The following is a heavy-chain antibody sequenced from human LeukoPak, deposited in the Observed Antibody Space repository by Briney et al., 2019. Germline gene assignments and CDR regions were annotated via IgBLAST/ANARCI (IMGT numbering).Heavy chain of an antibody. V-gene: IGHV1-18*01. D-gene: IGHD6-13*01. J-gene: IGHJ6*02. CDR3: ARTEIAVAGTGGDYYYYYGMDV. CDR1: GYTFTSYG. CDR2: ISADNGDT. Sequence: ASVKVSCKASGYTFTSYGISWVRQAPGQGLEWMGCISADNGDTNYAQNLQGRVTMTTDTSTSTAYMELRGLRSDDSAVYYCARTEIAVAGTGGDYYYYYGMDVWGQGTTVTVSS.